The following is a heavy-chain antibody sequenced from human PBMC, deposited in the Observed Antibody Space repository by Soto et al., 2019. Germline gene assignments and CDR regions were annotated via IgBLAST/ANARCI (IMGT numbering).Heavy chain of an antibody. V-gene: IGHV3-23*01. CDR3: ARPPLYSSGGYFDT. D-gene: IGHD6-19*01. J-gene: IGHJ4*02. CDR1: GFTFSDYG. Sequence: HPGGSLRLSCAASGFTFSDYGMTWVRQAPGKGLEWVSSISNDAGRTFYADSVRGRFTVSRDRSTDTLYLQMTSLRAEDTAVYFCARPPLYSSGGYFDTWGQGALVTVSS. CDR2: ISNDAGRT.